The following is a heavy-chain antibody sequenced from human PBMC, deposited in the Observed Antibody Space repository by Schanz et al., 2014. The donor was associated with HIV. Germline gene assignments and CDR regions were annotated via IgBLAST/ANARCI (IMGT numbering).Heavy chain of an antibody. CDR1: GFTFSSYW. V-gene: IGHV3-30*18. CDR2: IPYDGSNK. Sequence: VQLVESGGGLVQPGGSLRLSCAASGFTFSSYWMHWVRQAPGKGLEWVSVIPYDGSNKYYADSVKGRFTISRDNSKNTLYLQMNSLRAQDTAVYYCANTEYPYSSSSDYYYGMDVWGQGTTVTVSS. J-gene: IGHJ6*02. CDR3: ANTEYPYSSSSDYYYGMDV. D-gene: IGHD6-6*01.